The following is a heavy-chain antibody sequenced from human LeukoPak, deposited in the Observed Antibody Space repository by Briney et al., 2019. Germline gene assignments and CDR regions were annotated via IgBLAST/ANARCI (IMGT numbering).Heavy chain of an antibody. CDR1: GFTFSNNW. V-gene: IGHV3-74*01. CDR2: INGDGSIT. D-gene: IGHD6-13*01. Sequence: GGSLRLSCAASGFTFSNNWMHWVRQAPGKGLVWVSRINGDGSITDYADAVKGRFTISRDNAKNTLYLQMNSLRAEDTAVYYCAQVRVTSSRNVFNMWGQGTMVNVSS. CDR3: AQVRVTSSRNVFNM. J-gene: IGHJ3*02.